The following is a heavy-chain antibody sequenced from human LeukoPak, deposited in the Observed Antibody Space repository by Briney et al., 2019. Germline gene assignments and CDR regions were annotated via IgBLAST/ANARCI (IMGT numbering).Heavy chain of an antibody. J-gene: IGHJ6*03. Sequence: PSETLSLTCTVSGGSIRSYYWSWIRQPPGKGLEWIGYIYYSGSTNYNPSLKSRVTISVDTSKNQLSLRLSSVTAADTAVYYCARESRREGYNPAYYYYMDVWGKGTTVAISS. V-gene: IGHV4-59*01. CDR3: ARESRREGYNPAYYYYMDV. CDR1: GGSIRSYY. D-gene: IGHD5-24*01. CDR2: IYYSGST.